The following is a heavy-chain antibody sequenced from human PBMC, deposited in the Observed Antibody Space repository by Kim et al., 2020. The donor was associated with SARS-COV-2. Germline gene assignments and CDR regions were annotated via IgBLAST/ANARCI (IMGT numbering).Heavy chain of an antibody. V-gene: IGHV1-24*01. J-gene: IGHJ4*03. CDR1: GSTLSHLS. Sequence: ASVKVSCKVSGSTLSHLSMHWVRQATGEGLEWMGGFDPEHGETYSQQLHGRGTMTDDTGANTGDMEMTGLTSQDATVYYCAMYASGSRYF. CDR2: FDPEHGET. D-gene: IGHD3-10*01. CDR3: AMYASGSRYF.